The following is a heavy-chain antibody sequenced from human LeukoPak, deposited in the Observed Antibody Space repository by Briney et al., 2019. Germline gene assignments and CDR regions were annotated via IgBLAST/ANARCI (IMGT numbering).Heavy chain of an antibody. D-gene: IGHD6-19*01. V-gene: IGHV4-59*08. Sequence: PSETLSLTCTVSGGSIGSYYWSWIRQPPGKGLEWIGYIYYSGSTNYNPSLKSRVTISVDTSKNQFSLKLSSVTAADTAVYYCARTTGWSTPFDYWGQGTLVTVSS. J-gene: IGHJ4*02. CDR1: GGSIGSYY. CDR2: IYYSGST. CDR3: ARTTGWSTPFDY.